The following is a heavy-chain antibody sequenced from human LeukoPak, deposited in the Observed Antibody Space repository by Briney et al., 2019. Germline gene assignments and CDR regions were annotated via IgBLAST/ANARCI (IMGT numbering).Heavy chain of an antibody. CDR2: INDLGST. CDR1: GGSINSYY. CDR3: ARRAIPFDY. J-gene: IGHJ4*02. V-gene: IGHV4-34*01. D-gene: IGHD2-21*01. Sequence: PSETLSLTCSVSGGSINSYYWSWIRQPPGKGLEWIGEINDLGSTNYNPSLKSRVTISVDTSKNPFSLRLTSVTAADTAVYFCARRAIPFDYWGQRTLVTVSS.